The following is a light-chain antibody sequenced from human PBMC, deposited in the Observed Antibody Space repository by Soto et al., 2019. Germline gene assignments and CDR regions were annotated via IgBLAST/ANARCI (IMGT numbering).Light chain of an antibody. CDR2: GAS. CDR1: QSIGYY. J-gene: IGKJ1*01. Sequence: DSPMTQSPSSLSASVGDRVTITCRARQSIGYYVNWYQQKPGKAPTLLIYGASSWPSGVPSRFSCSGSGTDFTLNITSLQPEDFTTYDCQQSDSIPRTFGQGTKVEI. V-gene: IGKV1-39*01. CDR3: QQSDSIPRT.